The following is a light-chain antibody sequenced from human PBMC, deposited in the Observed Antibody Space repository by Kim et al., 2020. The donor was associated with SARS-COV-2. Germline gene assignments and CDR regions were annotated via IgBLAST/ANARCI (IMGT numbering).Light chain of an antibody. Sequence: EIVMTQSPATLSVSPGERATLPCRASQSVSSNLAWYQQKPGQAPRLLIYGASTRATGIPARFSGSGSGTEFTLTISSLQSEDFAVHFCQQYNNWPLTFGGGTKVDIK. J-gene: IGKJ4*01. CDR1: QSVSSN. CDR3: QQYNNWPLT. V-gene: IGKV3-15*01. CDR2: GAS.